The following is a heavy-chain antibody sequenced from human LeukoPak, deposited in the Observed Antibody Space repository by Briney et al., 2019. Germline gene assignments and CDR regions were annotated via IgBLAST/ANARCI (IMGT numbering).Heavy chain of an antibody. CDR1: GGSISIYY. V-gene: IGHV4-59*12. J-gene: IGHJ3*02. CDR3: ARRPRGGYDSSGYFDAFDI. Sequence: SETLSLTCTVSGGSISIYYWSWIRQPPGKGLEWIGYIYDSGSTNYNPSLKSRVTISVDTSKNQFSLKLSSVTAADTAVYYCARRPRGGYDSSGYFDAFDIWGRGTMVTVSS. CDR2: IYDSGST. D-gene: IGHD3-22*01.